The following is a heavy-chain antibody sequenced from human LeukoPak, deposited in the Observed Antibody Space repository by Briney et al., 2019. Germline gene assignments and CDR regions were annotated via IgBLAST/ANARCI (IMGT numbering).Heavy chain of an antibody. CDR1: GFIFSSYW. D-gene: IGHD3-22*01. CDR3: ARGTPTVTMIVVVMPPYYYYGMDV. J-gene: IGHJ6*02. V-gene: IGHV3-7*01. Sequence: GGSLRLSCAASGFIFSSYWMSWVRQAPGKGLEWVANIKQDGSEKYYVDSVKGRFTISRDNAKNSLYLQMNSLRAEDTAVYYCARGTPTVTMIVVVMPPYYYYGMDVWGQGTTVTVSS. CDR2: IKQDGSEK.